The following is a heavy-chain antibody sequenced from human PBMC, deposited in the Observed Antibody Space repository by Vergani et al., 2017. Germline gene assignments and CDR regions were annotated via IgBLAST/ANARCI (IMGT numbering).Heavy chain of an antibody. CDR1: GGSFSGYY. Sequence: QVQLQQWGAGLLKPSETLSLTCAVYGGSFSGYYWSWIRQTPGKGLEWIGSIYYSGSTYYNPSLESRVTMSVDTSKNQFSLKLSSVTAADTAVYYCARTVLSSGYFDYWGQGTLVTVSS. V-gene: IGHV4-34*01. CDR2: IYYSGST. D-gene: IGHD3-22*01. J-gene: IGHJ4*02. CDR3: ARTVLSSGYFDY.